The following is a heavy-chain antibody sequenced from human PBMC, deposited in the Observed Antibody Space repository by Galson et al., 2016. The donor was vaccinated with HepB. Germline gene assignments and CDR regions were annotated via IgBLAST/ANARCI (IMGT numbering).Heavy chain of an antibody. V-gene: IGHV4-31*02. D-gene: IGHD1-1*01. Sequence: VSGASISRGGDYWSWIRQHPGKGLEWIAYIYYNGNTYYNPSLRSRLSISLDTSKNQFSPKVRDVTAADTAVYYRAREGNAGQSFDSWGQGTLVTVSS. CDR3: AREGNAGQSFDS. J-gene: IGHJ4*02. CDR2: IYYNGNT. CDR1: GASISRGGDY.